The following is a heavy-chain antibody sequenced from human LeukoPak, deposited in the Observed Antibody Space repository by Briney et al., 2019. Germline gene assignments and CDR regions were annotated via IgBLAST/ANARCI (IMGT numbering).Heavy chain of an antibody. CDR3: AREGTVRWFDP. CDR1: GYSLSSGYY. Sequence: SETLSLTCTVSGYSLSSGYYWSSIRQSPGRGLEWIGSIYHSGYTYYNPSLKSRVTISVDTSKNLFSLTLNSVTATDTAVYYGAREGTVRWFDPWGQGTLVPVSS. V-gene: IGHV4-38-2*02. CDR2: IYHSGYT. J-gene: IGHJ5*02. D-gene: IGHD1-14*01.